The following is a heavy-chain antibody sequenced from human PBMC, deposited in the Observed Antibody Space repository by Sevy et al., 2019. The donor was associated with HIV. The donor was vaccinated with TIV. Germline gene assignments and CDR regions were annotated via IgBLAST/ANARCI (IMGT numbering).Heavy chain of an antibody. V-gene: IGHV1-18*01. J-gene: IGHJ4*02. Sequence: ASVKVSCKTSGYTFSSYGITWMRQAPGQGLEWLGWISAYDGKTTYAQKFQDRVTMTTRTSARTAYMELRGLISDDTATYYCARDGRTGTYLFDLWGQGTLVSVSS. CDR1: GYTFSSYG. CDR3: ARDGRTGTYLFDL. D-gene: IGHD1-26*01. CDR2: ISAYDGKT.